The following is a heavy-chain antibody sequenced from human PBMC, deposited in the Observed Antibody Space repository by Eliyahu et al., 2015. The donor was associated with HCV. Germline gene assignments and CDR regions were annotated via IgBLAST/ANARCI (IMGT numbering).Heavy chain of an antibody. J-gene: IGHJ6*02. CDR2: IKQDGSEK. V-gene: IGHV3-7*01. CDR1: GFTFSSYW. D-gene: IGHD4-11*01. CDR3: ARELNRVTTTDNYYYYYGMDV. Sequence: EVQLVESGGGLVQPGGSLRLSCAASGFTFSSYWMXWVRQAPGKGLEWVANIKQDGSEKYYVDSVKGRFTISRDNAKNSLYLQMNSLRAEDTAVYYCARELNRVTTTDNYYYYYGMDVWGQGTTVTVSS.